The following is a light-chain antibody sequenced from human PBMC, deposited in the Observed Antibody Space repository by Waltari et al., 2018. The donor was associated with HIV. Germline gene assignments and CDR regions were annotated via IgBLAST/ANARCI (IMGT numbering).Light chain of an antibody. CDR3: AAWEDSLWV. J-gene: IGLJ3*02. V-gene: IGLV1-47*01. CDR1: STNIGSNY. CDR2: RNN. Sequence: QSVLTQPPSASGTPGQRVTISCSGSSTNIGSNYVFWYQQLQGTAPKLLIHRNNDRPSGGPDRLSGSKSGTSASLAISGLRSDDEADYYCAAWEDSLWVFGGGTKLTV.